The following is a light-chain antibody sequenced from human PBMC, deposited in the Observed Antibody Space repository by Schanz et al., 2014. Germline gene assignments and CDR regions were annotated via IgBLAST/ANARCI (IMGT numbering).Light chain of an antibody. V-gene: IGKV3-20*01. CDR3: QQYGSSPLT. CDR2: DAS. Sequence: EIVMTQSPGTLSVSPGERVTLSCRASQSVSSNLAWYQKKPGQAPRLLIYDASTRATGIPDRFSGSGSGTDFTLTISRLEPDDFAVYYCQQYGSSPLTFGGGTKVEIK. J-gene: IGKJ4*01. CDR1: QSVSSN.